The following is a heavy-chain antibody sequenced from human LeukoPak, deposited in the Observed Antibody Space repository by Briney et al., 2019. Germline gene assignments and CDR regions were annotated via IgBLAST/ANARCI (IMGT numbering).Heavy chain of an antibody. D-gene: IGHD6-13*01. CDR1: GFTFSSYW. V-gene: IGHV3-74*01. CDR2: INTDGSST. J-gene: IGHJ4*02. Sequence: GGSLRLSCAASGFTFSSYWMHWVRQAPGKGLVWVSRINTDGSSTRYADSVKGRFTISRDNAKNTLYLQMNSLRAEDTAVYYCARDRGYSSSWSGFDYWGQGTLVTVSS. CDR3: ARDRGYSSSWSGFDY.